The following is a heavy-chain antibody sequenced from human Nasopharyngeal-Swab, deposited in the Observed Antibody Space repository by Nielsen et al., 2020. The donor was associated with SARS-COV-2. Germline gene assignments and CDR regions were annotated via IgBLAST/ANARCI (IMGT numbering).Heavy chain of an antibody. CDR2: IKNDGSGT. Sequence: GGSLRLSCVATGFTFSIYWIHWVRQVPGKGLAWVSRIKNDGSGTVYADSVEGRFTISRDNSKNTLYLQMNSLRAEDTAVYYCASQAGYSSGWPYYFDYWGQGTLVTVSS. V-gene: IGHV3-74*01. D-gene: IGHD6-19*01. CDR3: ASQAGYSSGWPYYFDY. CDR1: GFTFSIYW. J-gene: IGHJ4*02.